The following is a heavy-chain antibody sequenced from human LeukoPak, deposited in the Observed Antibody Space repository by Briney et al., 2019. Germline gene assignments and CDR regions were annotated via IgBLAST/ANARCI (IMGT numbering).Heavy chain of an antibody. D-gene: IGHD3-9*01. CDR2: ISAYNGNT. V-gene: IGHV1-18*01. J-gene: IGHJ4*02. Sequence: EASVKVSCKASGYTFTSYGISWVRQAPGQGLEWMGWISAYNGNTNYAQELQGRVTMTTDTSTSTAYMELRSLRSDDTAVYCCARLDILTGQTFDYWGQGTLVTVSS. CDR3: ARLDILTGQTFDY. CDR1: GYTFTSYG.